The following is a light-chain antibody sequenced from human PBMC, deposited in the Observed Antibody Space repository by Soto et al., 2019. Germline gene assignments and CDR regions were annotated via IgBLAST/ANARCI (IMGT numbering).Light chain of an antibody. Sequence: QSALTQSASVSGPPGQSITISCTGTSSDVGGYNYVSWYQHHPGKAPKLIIYDVSNRPSGVAIRFSGSKSDNTASLNISGLQPEDEADYHCSSYTTSNTRQIVFGTGTKVTVL. CDR2: DVS. CDR1: SSDVGGYNY. J-gene: IGLJ1*01. CDR3: SSYTTSNTRQIV. V-gene: IGLV2-14*03.